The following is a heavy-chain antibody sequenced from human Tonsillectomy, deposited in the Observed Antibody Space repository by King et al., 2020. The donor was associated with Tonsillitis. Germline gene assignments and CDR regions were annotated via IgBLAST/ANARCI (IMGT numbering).Heavy chain of an antibody. Sequence: HVQLVESGGGIVQPGRSLRLSCAASGFTFSRFPIHWVRQAPGKGLDWVAVISHDGSETYYADSVKGRFSISRDNSDNTLYLHMDSLRTEDTAVYYCARETDRGFFSEHSGGLDVWGQGTTVTVSS. V-gene: IGHV3-30*04. D-gene: IGHD1-26*01. CDR2: ISHDGSET. CDR1: GFTFSRFP. CDR3: ARETDRGFFSEHSGGLDV. J-gene: IGHJ6*02.